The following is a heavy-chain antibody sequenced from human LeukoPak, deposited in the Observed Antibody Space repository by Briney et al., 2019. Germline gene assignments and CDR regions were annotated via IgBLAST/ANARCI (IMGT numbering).Heavy chain of an antibody. D-gene: IGHD6-13*01. CDR3: ARDRPGGSSLDY. Sequence: SETLSLTCTVSGGSISGDYWSWIRQSLGKGLEWIAYIHSSGSTRYNPSLKSRVTISVDTSKNEFSLKLTSVNAADTAVYYCARDRPGGSSLDYWGQGILVTVSS. J-gene: IGHJ4*02. CDR1: GGSISGDY. V-gene: IGHV4-59*01. CDR2: IHSSGST.